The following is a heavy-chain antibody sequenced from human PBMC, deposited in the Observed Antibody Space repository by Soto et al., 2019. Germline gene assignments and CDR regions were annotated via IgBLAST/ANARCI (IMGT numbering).Heavy chain of an antibody. J-gene: IGHJ1*01. D-gene: IGHD1-26*01. CDR2: ISWNSGSI. Sequence: EVQLVESGGGLVQPGRSLRLSCAASGFTFDDYAMHWVRQAPGKGLEWVSGISWNSGSIGYADSVKGRFTISRDNAKNSLYLQMNSLRAEDTALYYCAKDKAGSHEYFQHWGQGTLVTVSS. CDR1: GFTFDDYA. CDR3: AKDKAGSHEYFQH. V-gene: IGHV3-9*01.